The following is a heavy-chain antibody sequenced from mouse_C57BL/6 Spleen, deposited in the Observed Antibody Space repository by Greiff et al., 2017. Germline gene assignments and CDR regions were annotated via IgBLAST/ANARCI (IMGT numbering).Heavy chain of an antibody. CDR1: GFTFSSYG. CDR3: ARHVDYTAVVAPDFDV. J-gene: IGHJ1*03. V-gene: IGHV5-6*01. CDR2: ISSGGSYT. Sequence: EVQGVESGGDLVKPGGSLKLSCAASGFTFSSYGMSWVRQTPDKRLEWVATISSGGSYTYYPDSVKGRFTISRDNAKNTLYLQMSSLKSEDTAMYYLARHVDYTAVVAPDFDVWGTGTTVTVSS. D-gene: IGHD1-1*01.